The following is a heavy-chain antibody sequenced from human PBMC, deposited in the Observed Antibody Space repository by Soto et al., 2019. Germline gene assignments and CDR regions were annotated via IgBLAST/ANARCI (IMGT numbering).Heavy chain of an antibody. Sequence: GSGPTLVNPTQTLTLTCTFSGFSLSTSGMCVSWIRQPPGKALEWLALIDWDDDKYYSTSLKTRLTISKDTSKNQVVLTMTNMDPVDTSTYYCARMAAAAGNFDYWGQGTLVTVSS. CDR3: ARMAAAAGNFDY. CDR2: IDWDDDK. D-gene: IGHD6-13*01. CDR1: GFSLSTSGMC. V-gene: IGHV2-70*01. J-gene: IGHJ4*02.